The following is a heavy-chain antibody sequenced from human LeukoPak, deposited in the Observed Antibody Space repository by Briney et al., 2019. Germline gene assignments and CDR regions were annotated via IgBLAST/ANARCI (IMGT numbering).Heavy chain of an antibody. Sequence: PSENLSLTCTVSGGSISSSSYYWGWIRQPPGKGLEWIGSIYYSGSTYYNPSLKSRVTISVDTSKNQFSLKLSSVTAADTAVYYCASIAASYEGNFDCWGQGTLVTVSS. V-gene: IGHV4-39*07. CDR3: ASIAASYEGNFDC. J-gene: IGHJ4*02. CDR1: GGSISSSSYY. D-gene: IGHD6-6*01. CDR2: IYYSGST.